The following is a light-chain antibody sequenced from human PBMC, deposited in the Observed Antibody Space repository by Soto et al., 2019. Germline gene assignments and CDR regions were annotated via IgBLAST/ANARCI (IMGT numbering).Light chain of an antibody. J-gene: IGKJ2*02. CDR3: QQYNNWPRGT. CDR1: QSVSSN. CDR2: GAS. V-gene: IGKV3-15*01. Sequence: EIVMTQSPDTLSVSPGERATLSCRASQSVSSNLAWYQQKPGQAPRLLIYGASTRATGIPARFSGSGSGTEFTLTISSLQSEDFAVYYCQQYNNWPRGTFGQGTKLEIK.